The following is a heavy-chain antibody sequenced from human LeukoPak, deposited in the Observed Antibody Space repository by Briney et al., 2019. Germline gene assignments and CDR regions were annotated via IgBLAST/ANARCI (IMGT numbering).Heavy chain of an antibody. J-gene: IGHJ5*02. CDR2: ISAYNGNT. D-gene: IGHD6-19*01. Sequence: ASVKVSCKASGYTFTSYGISWVRQAPGQGLEWMGWISAYNGNTNYAQKFQGRVTITADESTSTAYMELSSLRSEDTAVYYCARAEWSSGWYPHPNWFDPWGQGTLVTVSS. V-gene: IGHV1-18*01. CDR3: ARAEWSSGWYPHPNWFDP. CDR1: GYTFTSYG.